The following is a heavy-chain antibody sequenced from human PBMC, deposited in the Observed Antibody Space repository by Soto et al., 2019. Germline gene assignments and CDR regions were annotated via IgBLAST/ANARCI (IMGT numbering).Heavy chain of an antibody. CDR2: VYTTGIA. D-gene: IGHD3-22*01. Sequence: AEPLSLTCHVSGGSIKNYCWSWIRQPAGKGLEWIGRVYTTGIANYNPSLKSRVTMSVDTSQNQVSLTLSSVTAADTAMYYCARDYYYDSIKLVDTWGHGTLLTV. CDR3: ARDYYYDSIKLVDT. V-gene: IGHV4-4*07. J-gene: IGHJ5*01. CDR1: GGSIKNYC.